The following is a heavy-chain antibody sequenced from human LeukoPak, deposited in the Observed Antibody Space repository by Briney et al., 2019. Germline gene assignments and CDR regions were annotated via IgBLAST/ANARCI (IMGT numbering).Heavy chain of an antibody. CDR1: GGSFSGYY. CDR3: ASPAAGHAFDI. J-gene: IGHJ3*02. Sequence: SETLSLTCAVYGGSFSGYYWSWIRQPPGKGLEWIGEINHSGSTNYNPSLKSRVTISVDTSENQFSLKLSSVTAADTAVYYCASPAAGHAFDIWGQGTMVTVSS. V-gene: IGHV4-34*01. D-gene: IGHD6-13*01. CDR2: INHSGST.